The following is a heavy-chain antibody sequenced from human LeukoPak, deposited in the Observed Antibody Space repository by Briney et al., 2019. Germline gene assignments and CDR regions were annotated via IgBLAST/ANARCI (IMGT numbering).Heavy chain of an antibody. J-gene: IGHJ6*03. CDR1: GGSISSYY. Sequence: PSETLSLTCTASGGSISSYYWSWIRQPPGKGLEWIGYIYTSGSTNYNPSLKSRVTISVDTSKNQFSLKLSSVTAADTAAYYCARHLPSRDYYYMDVWGKGTTVTVSS. CDR2: IYTSGST. V-gene: IGHV4-4*09. CDR3: ARHLPSRDYYYMDV.